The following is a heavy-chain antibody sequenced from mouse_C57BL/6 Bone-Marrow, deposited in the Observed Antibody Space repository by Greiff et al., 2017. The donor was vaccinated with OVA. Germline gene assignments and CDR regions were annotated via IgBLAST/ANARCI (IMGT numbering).Heavy chain of an antibody. CDR2: ITHSGET. V-gene: IGHV12-3*01. CDR1: GFPITSGYY. CDR3: AGDRTLEGFAY. Sequence: QVQLQQSGPGLVKPSQSLFLTCSITGFPITSGYYWIWIRQSPGKPLEWMGYITHSGETFYNPSLQSPISITRETSKNQFFLQLNSVTTEDTAMYYCAGDRTLEGFAYWGQGTLVTVSA. J-gene: IGHJ3*01.